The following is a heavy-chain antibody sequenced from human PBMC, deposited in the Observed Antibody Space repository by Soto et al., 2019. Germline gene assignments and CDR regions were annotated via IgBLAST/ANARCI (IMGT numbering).Heavy chain of an antibody. CDR2: IYYSGST. CDR1: GGSISSSSYY. CDR3: AREYSGYDFRFVFDY. Sequence: SETLSLTCTVSGGSISSSSYYWGWIRQPPGKGLEWIGSIYYSGSTYYKPSLKSRVTISVDTSTNQFSLKLSSVTAEDTAVYYCAREYSGYDFRFVFDYWGQGTLVTVSS. J-gene: IGHJ4*02. D-gene: IGHD5-12*01. V-gene: IGHV4-39*02.